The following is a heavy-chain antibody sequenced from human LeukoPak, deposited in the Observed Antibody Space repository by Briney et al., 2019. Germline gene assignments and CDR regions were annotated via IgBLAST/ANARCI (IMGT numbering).Heavy chain of an antibody. CDR1: GFTFNKYG. Sequence: GGSLRLSCLASGFTFNKYGMHWVRQTPGKGLEWLAAISYDSFNEDYRDSVKGRLTISRDNSKNTVDLQMNSLRVEDTAVYYCARDSAECTGGYCYLVSWGQGTLVTVSS. V-gene: IGHV3-30*03. J-gene: IGHJ4*02. CDR2: ISYDSFNE. CDR3: ARDSAECTGGYCYLVS. D-gene: IGHD2-8*02.